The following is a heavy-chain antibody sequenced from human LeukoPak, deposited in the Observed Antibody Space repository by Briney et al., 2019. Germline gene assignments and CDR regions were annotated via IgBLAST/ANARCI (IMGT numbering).Heavy chain of an antibody. D-gene: IGHD4-23*01. CDR3: ARHRYGGNSELVY. Sequence: RASETLSLTCTVSGGSISSYYWSWLRQPPGKGLEWIGYIYYSGSTNYNPSLKSRVTISVNKSKNQFSLKLSSVTAADTAVYYCARHRYGGNSELVYWGQGTLVTVSS. CDR2: IYYSGST. CDR1: GGSISSYY. V-gene: IGHV4-59*08. J-gene: IGHJ4*02.